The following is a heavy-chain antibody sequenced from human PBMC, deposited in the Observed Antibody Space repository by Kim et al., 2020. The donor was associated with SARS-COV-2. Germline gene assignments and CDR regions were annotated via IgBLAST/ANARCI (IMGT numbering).Heavy chain of an antibody. CDR2: ISYDGSNK. D-gene: IGHD7-27*01. CDR1: GFTFSSYA. Sequence: GGSLRLSCAASGFTFSSYAMHWVRQAPGKGLEWVAVISYDGSNKYYADSVKGRFTISRDNSKNTLYLQMNSLRAEDTAVYYCARDWAWGSIDYWGQGTLVTVSS. V-gene: IGHV3-30*04. CDR3: ARDWAWGSIDY. J-gene: IGHJ4*02.